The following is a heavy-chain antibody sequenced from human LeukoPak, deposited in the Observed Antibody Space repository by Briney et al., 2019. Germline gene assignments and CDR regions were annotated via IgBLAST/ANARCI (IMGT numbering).Heavy chain of an antibody. D-gene: IGHD3-10*01. CDR3: VIGELSQFDY. V-gene: IGHV3-23*01. Sequence: GGSLRLSCAASGFTFSSYGMSWVRQAPGKGLEWVSAISGSGGSTYYADSVKGRVTISRDNSKNTLYLQMNSLRAEDTAVYYCVIGELSQFDYWGQGTLVTVSS. CDR1: GFTFSSYG. CDR2: ISGSGGST. J-gene: IGHJ4*02.